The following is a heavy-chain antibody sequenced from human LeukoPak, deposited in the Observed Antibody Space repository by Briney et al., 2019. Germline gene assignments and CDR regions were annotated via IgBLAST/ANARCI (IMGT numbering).Heavy chain of an antibody. CDR2: INHSGST. Sequence: SETLSLTCAVYGGSFSVSYGSWIRSPQGRGLEWIREINHSGSTNYNPSLKSRVTISVDTSKNQFSLKLSSVTAADTAVYYCARRDYWGQGTLVTVSS. V-gene: IGHV4-34*01. J-gene: IGHJ4*02. CDR3: ARRDY. CDR1: GGSFSVSY.